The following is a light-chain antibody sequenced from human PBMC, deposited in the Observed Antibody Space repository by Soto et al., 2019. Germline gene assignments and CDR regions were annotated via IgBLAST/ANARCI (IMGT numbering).Light chain of an antibody. CDR2: EVN. J-gene: IGLJ3*02. CDR3: SSYAGSSSWV. Sequence: QSVLTQPPSASGSPGQSVTISCTGTNSDVGGYNYVSWYQQHPGKAPRLMIYEVNKRPSGVPDRFSGSKSGNTASLTVSGLQAEDEADYYCSSYAGSSSWVFGGGTQLTVL. V-gene: IGLV2-8*01. CDR1: NSDVGGYNY.